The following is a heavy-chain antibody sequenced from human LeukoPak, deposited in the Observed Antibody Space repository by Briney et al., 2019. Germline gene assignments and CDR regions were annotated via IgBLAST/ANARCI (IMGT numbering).Heavy chain of an antibody. CDR3: AKDVRA. Sequence: GGSLRLSCAASGFTFSSYAMSWVRHPPGKGLEWVSAISGSGITTYYADSVKGRFTISRDNSKNTMYLQMNSLRADDTAVYYCAKDVRAGGQGTLVTVSS. CDR2: ISGSGITT. V-gene: IGHV3-23*01. J-gene: IGHJ4*02. CDR1: GFTFSSYA.